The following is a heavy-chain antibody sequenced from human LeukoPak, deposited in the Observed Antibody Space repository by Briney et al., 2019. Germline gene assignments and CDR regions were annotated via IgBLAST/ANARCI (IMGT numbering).Heavy chain of an antibody. V-gene: IGHV3-11*06. CDR3: VRDVSRRIGMDV. CDR2: ISPVSSYT. Sequence: GGSLRLSCAASGFAITDHHMDWVRQAPGKGLEWVSTISPVSSYTWYAESVKGRFTISGDNPKNSLYLQMDSLRAEDTAVYYCVRDVSRRIGMDVWGQGTTVTVSS. J-gene: IGHJ6*02. CDR1: GFAITDHH. D-gene: IGHD2/OR15-2a*01.